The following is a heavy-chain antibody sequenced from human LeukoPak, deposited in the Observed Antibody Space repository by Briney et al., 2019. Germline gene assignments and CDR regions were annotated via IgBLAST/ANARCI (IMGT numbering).Heavy chain of an antibody. CDR3: ARDWFDGDYDRFDY. CDR2: INQDGSQK. CDR1: GFTFSSYW. V-gene: IGHV3-7*03. D-gene: IGHD4-17*01. J-gene: IGHJ4*02. Sequence: GGSLRLSCAVSGFTFSSYWMSWFRQAPGKGLEWVANINQDGSQKFSVDSVKGRFTISRDNAKNSLSLQMSSLRVEDTAVYYCARDWFDGDYDRFDYWGQGTLVTVSS.